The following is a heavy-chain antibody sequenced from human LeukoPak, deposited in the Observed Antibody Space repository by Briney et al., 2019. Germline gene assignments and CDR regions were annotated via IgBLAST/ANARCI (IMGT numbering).Heavy chain of an antibody. D-gene: IGHD5-18*01. Sequence: EASVKVSCKASGGTFSSYAISWVRQAPGQGLEWMGGIIPIFGTANYAQKFQGRVTITADESTSTAYMELSSLRSEDTAVYYCARGDKGYSYGYLHYWGQGTLVTVSS. CDR2: IIPIFGTA. CDR1: GGTFSSYA. J-gene: IGHJ4*02. CDR3: ARGDKGYSYGYLHY. V-gene: IGHV1-69*13.